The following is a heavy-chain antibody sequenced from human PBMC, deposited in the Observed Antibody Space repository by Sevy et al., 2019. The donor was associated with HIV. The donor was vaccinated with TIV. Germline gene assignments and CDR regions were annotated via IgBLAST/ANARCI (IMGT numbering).Heavy chain of an antibody. CDR2: INQDGSVI. CDR1: GFTFSDSW. CDR3: ARAIGKDGAY. J-gene: IGHJ4*02. D-gene: IGHD2-8*01. V-gene: IGHV3-7*03. Sequence: GGSLRLSCTASGFTFSDSWMHWVRQAPGKGLKWLANINQDGSVIYYVDSVKGRFTISRDNSRNSLFLQMSSLRAGDTATYYCARAIGKDGAYWGQGTLVTVSS.